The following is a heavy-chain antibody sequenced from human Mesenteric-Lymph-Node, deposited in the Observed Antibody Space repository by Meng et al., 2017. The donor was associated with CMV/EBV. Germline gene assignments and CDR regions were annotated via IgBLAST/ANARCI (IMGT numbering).Heavy chain of an antibody. CDR3: ALSWVGPNYFDY. D-gene: IGHD2-15*01. V-gene: IGHV5-51*01. Sequence: SCKGSGYTFTNYWIAWVRQMPGKGLEWMGVIYPGDSDTRYSPSFQGQVTISADKSISTAYLQWRSLKASDSAIYYCALSWVGPNYFDYWGQGSLVTVSS. CDR1: GYTFTNYW. CDR2: IYPGDSDT. J-gene: IGHJ4*02.